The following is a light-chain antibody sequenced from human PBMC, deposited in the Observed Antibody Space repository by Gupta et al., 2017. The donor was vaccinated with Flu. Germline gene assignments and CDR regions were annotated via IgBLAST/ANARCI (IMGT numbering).Light chain of an antibody. CDR2: ESQ. CDR1: SSNIGNDY. J-gene: IGLJ2*01. CDR3: ETWDGSVVV. V-gene: IGLV1-51*02. Sequence: QSVLTQPPSVSAAPGQKVSISCSEGSSNIGNDYVSWYQQLPGTAPKLLIYESQKRPAGSPDRFSASTSGTSATLAIPGRQTGDEDDYYCETWDGSVVVFGGGTKVTVL.